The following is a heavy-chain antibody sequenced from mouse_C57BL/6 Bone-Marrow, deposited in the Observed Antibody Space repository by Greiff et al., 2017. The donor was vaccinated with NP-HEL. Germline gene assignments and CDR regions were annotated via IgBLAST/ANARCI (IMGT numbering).Heavy chain of an antibody. CDR3: AREEGYYYGSSPWYCDV. D-gene: IGHD1-1*01. J-gene: IGHJ1*03. Sequence: QVQLQQPGAELVKPGASVKLSCKASGYTFTSYWMQWVKQRPGQGLEWIGEIDPSDSYTNYNQKFKGKATLTVDTSSSTAYMQLSSLTSEDSAVDYCAREEGYYYGSSPWYCDVWGTGTTVTVSS. V-gene: IGHV1-50*01. CDR1: GYTFTSYW. CDR2: IDPSDSYT.